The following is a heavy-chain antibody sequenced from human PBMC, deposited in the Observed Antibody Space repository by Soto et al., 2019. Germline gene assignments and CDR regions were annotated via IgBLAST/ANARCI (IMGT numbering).Heavy chain of an antibody. J-gene: IGHJ6*02. CDR1: GYTFTGYY. V-gene: IGHV1-2*02. Sequence: GASVKVSCKAPGYTFTGYYMHWVRQAPGQGLEWMGWINPNSGGTNYAQKFQGRVTMTRDTSISTAYMELSRLRSDDTAVYYCARDRIPTLYSSSTNYYYYGMDVWGQGTTVTVSS. D-gene: IGHD6-6*01. CDR3: ARDRIPTLYSSSTNYYYYGMDV. CDR2: INPNSGGT.